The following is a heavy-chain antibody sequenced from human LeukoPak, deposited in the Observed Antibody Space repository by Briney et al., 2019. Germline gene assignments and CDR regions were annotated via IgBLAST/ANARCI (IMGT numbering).Heavy chain of an antibody. CDR1: GYTFTSYG. D-gene: IGHD2-2*01. V-gene: IGHV1-18*01. J-gene: IGHJ4*02. CDR2: ISDYNGNT. Sequence: APVKVSGRALGYTFTSYGISWGPKSPGQGLEWMGWISDYNGNTNYAQKLQGRVTMTTATSTITAYMELRSLRSDAAAVYYCARVPSDYFDYWGQGTLVTVSS. CDR3: ARVPSDYFDY.